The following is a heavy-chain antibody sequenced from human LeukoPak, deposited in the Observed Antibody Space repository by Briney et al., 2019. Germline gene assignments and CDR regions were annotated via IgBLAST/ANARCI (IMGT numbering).Heavy chain of an antibody. CDR2: IKQDGSEK. Sequence: GRSLRLSCAASGFTFSSYWMSWVRQAPGKGLEWVANIKQDGSEKYYVDSVKGRFTISRDNAKNSLYLQMNSLRAEDTAVYYCARDRGSIAAAGSTDYWGQGTLVTVSS. CDR3: ARDRGSIAAAGSTDY. J-gene: IGHJ4*02. D-gene: IGHD6-13*01. CDR1: GFTFSSYW. V-gene: IGHV3-7*01.